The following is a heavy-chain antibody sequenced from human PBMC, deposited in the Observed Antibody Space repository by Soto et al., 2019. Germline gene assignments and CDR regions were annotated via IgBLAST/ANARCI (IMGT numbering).Heavy chain of an antibody. Sequence: GGSLRLSCAASGFTFDDYTMHWVRQAPGKGLEWVSLISWDGGSTYYADSVKGRFTISRDNSKNSLYLQMNSLRTEDTALYYCAKDIRVRGVIIRPYYYYGMDVWGQGTTVTVSS. CDR2: ISWDGGST. V-gene: IGHV3-43*01. J-gene: IGHJ6*02. CDR1: GFTFDDYT. D-gene: IGHD3-10*01. CDR3: AKDIRVRGVIIRPYYYYGMDV.